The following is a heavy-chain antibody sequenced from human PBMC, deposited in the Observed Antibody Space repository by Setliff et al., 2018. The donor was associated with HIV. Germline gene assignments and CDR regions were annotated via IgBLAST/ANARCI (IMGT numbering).Heavy chain of an antibody. CDR3: GGNGYYSIDY. CDR1: GGSISSSNW. D-gene: IGHD3-22*01. Sequence: SETLSLTCAVSGGSISSSNWWSWVRQPPGKGLEWIGEIYHGGSTNYNPSLQSRVTISVDKSKSQFSLKLNSVTAADTAVYYCGGNGYYSIDYWGQGTLVTVSS. J-gene: IGHJ4*02. CDR2: IYHGGST. V-gene: IGHV4-4*02.